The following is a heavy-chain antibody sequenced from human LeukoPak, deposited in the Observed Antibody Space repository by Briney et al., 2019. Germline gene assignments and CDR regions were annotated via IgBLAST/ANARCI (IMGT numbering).Heavy chain of an antibody. CDR1: GFTFSSYA. CDR2: ISYDGSNK. Sequence: PGGSLRLSCAASGFTFSSYAMHWVRQAPGKGLEWVAVISYDGSNKYYADSVKGRFTISRDNSKNTLYLQMNSLRAEDTAVYYCAKDGGLGYSYGTPSLLFDYWGQGTLVTVSS. V-gene: IGHV3-30*04. D-gene: IGHD5-18*01. J-gene: IGHJ4*02. CDR3: AKDGGLGYSYGTPSLLFDY.